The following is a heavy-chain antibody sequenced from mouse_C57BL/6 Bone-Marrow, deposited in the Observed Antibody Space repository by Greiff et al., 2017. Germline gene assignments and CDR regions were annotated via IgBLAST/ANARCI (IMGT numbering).Heavy chain of an antibody. V-gene: IGHV1-4*01. CDR1: GYTFTSYT. CDR3: APLLQLPWVSFDV. D-gene: IGHD1-1*01. Sequence: QVHVKQPGAELARPGASVKMSCKASGYTFTSYTMHWVKQRPGQGLEWIGYINPSGGYTKYNQKFKDKATLTADKSSSTAYMQLSSLTSEDSAVYYCAPLLQLPWVSFDVWGTGTTLTVSS. J-gene: IGHJ1*03. CDR2: INPSGGYT.